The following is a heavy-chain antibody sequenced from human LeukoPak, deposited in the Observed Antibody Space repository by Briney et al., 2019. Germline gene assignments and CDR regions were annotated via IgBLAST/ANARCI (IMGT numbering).Heavy chain of an antibody. V-gene: IGHV3-7*01. D-gene: IGHD2-15*01. Sequence: GGSLRLSCAASGFTFSNYWMNWVRQVPGKGLEWVAIIKQDGSEKLYVDSVEGRFTISRDNAKNSLYLQMNSLRVEDTAVYYRMGGAGWLVDYWGQGTLVTVSS. CDR3: MGGAGWLVDY. J-gene: IGHJ4*02. CDR1: GFTFSNYW. CDR2: IKQDGSEK.